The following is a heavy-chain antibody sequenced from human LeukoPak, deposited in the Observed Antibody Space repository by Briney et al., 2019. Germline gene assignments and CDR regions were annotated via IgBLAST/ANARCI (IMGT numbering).Heavy chain of an antibody. CDR1: GFTFSSYA. CDR3: ARQCSITSCL. Sequence: PGGSLRLSCAASGFTFSSYAMSWVRQAPGKGLEWVSVISGSGDNTYYADSVKGRFTISRDNSKNTLYLQINSLRAEDTAVYYCARQCSITSCLWGQGTLVTVSS. CDR2: ISGSGDNT. D-gene: IGHD2-2*01. J-gene: IGHJ4*02. V-gene: IGHV3-23*01.